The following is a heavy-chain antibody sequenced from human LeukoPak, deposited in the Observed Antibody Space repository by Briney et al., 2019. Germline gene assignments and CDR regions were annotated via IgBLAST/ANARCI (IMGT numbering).Heavy chain of an antibody. D-gene: IGHD3-10*01. Sequence: PGRSLRLSCTGSGFYFRDSPLTWVRQAPGKGLEWVALVRSTPSGGTTEYGASVKGRFTISRDDSKGIAYLHIDSLRTEDTAIYYCTRASTVRGAKYYFDYWGQGTLVTASS. V-gene: IGHV3-49*04. CDR1: GFYFRDSP. CDR2: VRSTPSGGTT. J-gene: IGHJ4*02. CDR3: TRASTVRGAKYYFDY.